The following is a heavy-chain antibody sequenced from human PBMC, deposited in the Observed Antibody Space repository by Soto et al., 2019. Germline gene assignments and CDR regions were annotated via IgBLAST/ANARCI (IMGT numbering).Heavy chain of an antibody. CDR1: GYTFTSYY. D-gene: IGHD3-3*02. J-gene: IGHJ5*02. CDR2: INPSGGST. V-gene: IGHV1-46*01. Sequence: QVQLVQSGAEVKKPGASVKVSCKASGYTFTSYYMHWVRQAPGQGLEWMGIINPSGGSTSYAQKFQGRVTMTRDTSTSTFYMELSSLRSEDTAVYYCALEPLSTAGFNWFDPWGQGTLVTVSS. CDR3: ALEPLSTAGFNWFDP.